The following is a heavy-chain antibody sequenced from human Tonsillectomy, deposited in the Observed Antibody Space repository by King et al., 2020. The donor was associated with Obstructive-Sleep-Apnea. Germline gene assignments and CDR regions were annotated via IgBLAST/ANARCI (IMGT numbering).Heavy chain of an antibody. CDR1: GGSISSSSYY. CDR2: IYYSGST. J-gene: IGHJ4*02. Sequence: QLQESGPGLVKPSETLSLTCTVSGGSISSSSYYWGWIRQPPGKGLEWIGSIYYSGSTYYNPSLKSRVTISVDTSKNQFSLKLSSVTAADTAVYYCARDKSRAAGALGYWGQGTLVTVSS. V-gene: IGHV4-39*07. D-gene: IGHD6-13*01. CDR3: ARDKSRAAGALGY.